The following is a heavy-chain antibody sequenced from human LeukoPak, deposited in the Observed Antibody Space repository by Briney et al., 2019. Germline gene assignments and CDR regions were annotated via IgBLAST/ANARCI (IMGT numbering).Heavy chain of an antibody. V-gene: IGHV3-49*03. CDR3: TRVTDTAMALDYYYYGMDV. CDR2: IRSKAYGGTT. Sequence: GRSLRLSCTASGFSLGDYAMSWFRQAPGKGLEWVGFIRSKAYGGTTEYAASVKGRFTISRDDSKSIAYQQMNSLKTEDTAVYYCTRVTDTAMALDYYYYGMDVWGQGTTVTVS. J-gene: IGHJ6*02. D-gene: IGHD5-18*01. CDR1: GFSLGDYA.